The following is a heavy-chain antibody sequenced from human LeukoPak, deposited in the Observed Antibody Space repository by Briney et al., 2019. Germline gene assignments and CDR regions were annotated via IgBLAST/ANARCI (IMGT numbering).Heavy chain of an antibody. CDR1: GFTFSSYS. CDR3: AGRPTGKENAYDI. V-gene: IGHV3-48*01. Sequence: GGSLRLSCAASGFTFSSYSVNWVRQAPGKGLEWVSYISSSSSTIYYVESVKGRFTISRDNAKNSLYLQMNSLRAEDTAVYYCAGRPTGKENAYDIWGQGTMVTVSS. J-gene: IGHJ3*02. D-gene: IGHD1-1*01. CDR2: ISSSSSTI.